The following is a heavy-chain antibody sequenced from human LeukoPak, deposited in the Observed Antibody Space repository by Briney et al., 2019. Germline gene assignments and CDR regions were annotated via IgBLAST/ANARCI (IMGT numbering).Heavy chain of an antibody. CDR1: GGSISGSSYY. J-gene: IGHJ4*02. CDR2: IYYSGST. V-gene: IGHV4-39*07. CDR3: ARVAEGLDY. D-gene: IGHD6-19*01. Sequence: SETLSLTCTVSGGSISGSSYYWGWIRQPPGKGLEWIGSIYYSGSTYYNPSLKSRVTISVDTSKNQFSLKLSSVTAADTAVYYCARVAEGLDYWGQGTLVTVSS.